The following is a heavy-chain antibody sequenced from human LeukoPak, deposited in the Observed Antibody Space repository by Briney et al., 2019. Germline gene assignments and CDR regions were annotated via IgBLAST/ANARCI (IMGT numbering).Heavy chain of an antibody. Sequence: GESLKISCKGSGFRFTTYWIAWVRQMPGKGLEWMGIIYPGDSDTTYSPSFQGQVTISADKSISTAYLQWSSLKASDTAMYYCARREVATLDFDYWGQGTLVTVSS. CDR1: GFRFTTYW. J-gene: IGHJ4*02. D-gene: IGHD5-12*01. CDR3: ARREVATLDFDY. CDR2: IYPGDSDT. V-gene: IGHV5-51*01.